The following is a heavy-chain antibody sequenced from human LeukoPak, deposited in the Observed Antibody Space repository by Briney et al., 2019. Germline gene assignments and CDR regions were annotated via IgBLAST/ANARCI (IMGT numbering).Heavy chain of an antibody. CDR3: ARDLSNGNYYDSSGYFDY. D-gene: IGHD3-22*01. Sequence: GGSQRLSCAASGFTFDDYGMSWVRQAPGKGLEWVSGINWNGGSTGYADSVKGRFTISGDNAKNSLYLQMNSLRAEDTALYYCARDLSNGNYYDSSGYFDYWGQGTLVTVSS. CDR2: INWNGGST. J-gene: IGHJ4*02. CDR1: GFTFDDYG. V-gene: IGHV3-20*04.